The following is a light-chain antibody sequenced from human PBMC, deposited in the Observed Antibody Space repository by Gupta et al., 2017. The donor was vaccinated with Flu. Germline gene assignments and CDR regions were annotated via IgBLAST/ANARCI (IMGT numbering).Light chain of an antibody. V-gene: IGKV1-39*01. J-gene: IGKJ2*01. Sequence: SMSASVGDRVPITCRASQSIGRNLNWYQQKSGRAPQLLISVASVLAGGVPSRFSGSGSGTDYTLTISSLQPEDFATSFCQQSYTTPYTFGQ. CDR1: QSIGRN. CDR2: VAS. CDR3: QQSYTTPYT.